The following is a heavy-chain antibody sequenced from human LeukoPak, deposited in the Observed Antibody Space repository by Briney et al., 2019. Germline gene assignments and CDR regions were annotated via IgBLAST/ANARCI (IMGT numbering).Heavy chain of an antibody. D-gene: IGHD1-7*01. V-gene: IGHV1-8*01. CDR2: MNPNSGNT. CDR1: GYTFTSYD. J-gene: IGHJ4*02. CDR3: ARDDPRLTGTTDY. Sequence: ASVKVSCKASGYTFTSYDINWVRQATGQGLEWMGWMNPNSGNTGYAQKFQGRVTMTRNTSISTAYMELSSLRSEDTAVYYCARDDPRLTGTTDYRGQGTLVTVSS.